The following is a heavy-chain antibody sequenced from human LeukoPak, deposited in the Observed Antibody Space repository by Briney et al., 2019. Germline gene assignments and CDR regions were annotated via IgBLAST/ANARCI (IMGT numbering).Heavy chain of an antibody. J-gene: IGHJ4*02. CDR3: AKESIAAACYYFDY. V-gene: IGHV3-53*05. D-gene: IGHD6-13*01. Sequence: QPGGSLRLSCAASGFTVSSNYMSWVRQSPGKGLEWVSAISDSGSSTYYADSVKGRFTISRDNSKNTLYLQMNSLRAEDTAVYYCAKESIAAACYYFDYWGQGTLVTVSS. CDR2: ISDSGSST. CDR1: GFTVSSNY.